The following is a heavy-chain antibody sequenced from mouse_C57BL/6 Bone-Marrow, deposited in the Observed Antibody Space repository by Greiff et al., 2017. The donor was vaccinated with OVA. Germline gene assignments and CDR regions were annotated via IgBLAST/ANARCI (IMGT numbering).Heavy chain of an antibody. Sequence: QVQLLQPGAELVMPGASVKLSCTASGYTFTSYWMHWVKQRPGQGLEWIGAIDPSDSYTNYHQKFKGKFTLTVDKSSSTAYMQLSRLTSEDSAVYECARAKGVITTDLDYGGQGTSVTVSS. D-gene: IGHD1-1*01. V-gene: IGHV1-69*01. J-gene: IGHJ4*01. CDR1: GYTFTSYW. CDR3: ARAKGVITTDLDY. CDR2: IDPSDSYT.